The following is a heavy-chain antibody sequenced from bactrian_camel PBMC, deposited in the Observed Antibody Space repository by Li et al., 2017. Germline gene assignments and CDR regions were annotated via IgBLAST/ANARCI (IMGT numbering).Heavy chain of an antibody. V-gene: IGHV3S9*01. CDR1: VSSANDYC. Sequence: QVQLVESGGGSVQAGGSLRLSCAVSVSSANDYCLGWFRQASGKEREWVGSLDSDGRINYADSVKGRFTISHDKAKATVYLEINYLRPEDTAMYYCAADLLLMRPLEASEYQYWGQGTQVTVS. CDR3: AADLLLMRPLEASEYQY. D-gene: IGHD8*01. CDR2: LDSDGRI. J-gene: IGHJ4*01.